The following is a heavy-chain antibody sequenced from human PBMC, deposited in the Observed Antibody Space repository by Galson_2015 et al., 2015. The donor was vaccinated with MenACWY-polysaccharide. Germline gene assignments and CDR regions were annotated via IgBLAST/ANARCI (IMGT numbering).Heavy chain of an antibody. J-gene: IGHJ1*01. Sequence: SLRLSCAPSGFTFSTYWMHWVRQAPGKGLVWVSRIKNDVSSTSYADSVKGRFSISRDNAKSTLYLQMNSLRAEDTAVYYCSRGALAYCAGDCLGLDSCGRCSVVTVSS. V-gene: IGHV3-74*01. D-gene: IGHD2-21*02. CDR2: IKNDVSST. CDR1: GFTFSTYW. CDR3: SRGALAYCAGDCLGLDS.